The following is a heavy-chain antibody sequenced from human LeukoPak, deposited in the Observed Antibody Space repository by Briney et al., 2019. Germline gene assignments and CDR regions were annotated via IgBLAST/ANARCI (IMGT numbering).Heavy chain of an antibody. CDR3: ARDASVAGLYYFDY. Sequence: SETLSLTCTVSGGSISSYYWSWIRQPPGKGLEWIGYIYYSGSTNYNPSLKSRVTISVDTSKNQFSLKLSSVTAADTAVYYCARDASVAGLYYFDYWGQGTLVTVSS. V-gene: IGHV4-59*01. J-gene: IGHJ4*02. CDR2: IYYSGST. D-gene: IGHD6-19*01. CDR1: GGSISSYY.